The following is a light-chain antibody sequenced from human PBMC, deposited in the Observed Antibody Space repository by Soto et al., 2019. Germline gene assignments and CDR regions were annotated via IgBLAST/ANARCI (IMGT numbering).Light chain of an antibody. CDR1: QSIGKF. Sequence: DIQMTQSPSSLSASVGDRVTITCRASQSIGKFLNWYQQKPGKAPTLLIYAASSLQSGVPSRFSGSGYGTDFTLTINTLQPEDFATYYCQQSSSPPPITLGQGTRLEIK. V-gene: IGKV1-39*01. J-gene: IGKJ5*01. CDR3: QQSSSPPPIT. CDR2: AAS.